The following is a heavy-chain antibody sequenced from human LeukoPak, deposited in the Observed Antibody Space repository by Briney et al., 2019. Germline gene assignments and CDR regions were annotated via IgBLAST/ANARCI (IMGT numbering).Heavy chain of an antibody. V-gene: IGHV3-7*03. CDR1: GFTFSNYW. CDR3: AKDRYGGNIYYFDY. CDR2: IKQDGSEK. Sequence: GGSLRLSCAASGFTFSNYWMSWVRQAPGKGLEWVANIKQDGSEKYYVNSVKGRFTISRDNAKNSLYLQMNSLRAEDTAVYYCAKDRYGGNIYYFDYWGQGTLVTVSS. D-gene: IGHD4-23*01. J-gene: IGHJ4*02.